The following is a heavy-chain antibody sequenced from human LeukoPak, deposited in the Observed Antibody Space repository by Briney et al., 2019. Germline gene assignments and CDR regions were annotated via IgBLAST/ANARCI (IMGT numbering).Heavy chain of an antibody. D-gene: IGHD2-2*02. Sequence: RASVKVSCKASGYTFTSYGISWVRQAPGQGLEWMGWISAYNGNTNYAQKLQGRVTMTTDTSTSTAYMELRSLRSDDTAVYYCARARCSSTSCYTGGAFDIWGQGTMVTVSS. CDR1: GYTFTSYG. J-gene: IGHJ3*02. CDR2: ISAYNGNT. V-gene: IGHV1-18*01. CDR3: ARARCSSTSCYTGGAFDI.